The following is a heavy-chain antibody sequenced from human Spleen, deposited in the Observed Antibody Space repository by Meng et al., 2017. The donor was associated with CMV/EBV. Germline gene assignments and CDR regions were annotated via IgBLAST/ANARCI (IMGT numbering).Heavy chain of an antibody. CDR2: INHSGST. D-gene: IGHD5-18*01. CDR1: GGSFSSFY. V-gene: IGHV4-34*01. CDR3: ARSDGRIAPGHY. J-gene: IGHJ4*02. Sequence: QGQLQPWGAGLLKPSETLSLTCAVYGGSFSSFYWHWIRQPPGKGLEWIGEINHSGSTNYNPSLKNRVTISVDTSKNQFSLKLSSVTAADTAVYYCARSDGRIAPGHYWGQGTLVTVSS.